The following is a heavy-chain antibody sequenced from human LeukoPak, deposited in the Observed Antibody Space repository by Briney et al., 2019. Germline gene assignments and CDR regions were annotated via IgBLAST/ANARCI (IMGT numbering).Heavy chain of an antibody. CDR1: GGSISSGGYY. CDR3: ARVSSIAARPYWYFDL. D-gene: IGHD6-6*01. J-gene: IGHJ2*01. V-gene: IGHV4-31*03. Sequence: SETLSLTCTVPGGSISSGGYYWSWIRQHPGKGLEWIGYIYYSGSTYYNPSLKSRVTISVDTSKNQFSLKLSSVTAADTAVYYCARVSSIAARPYWYFDLWGRGTLVTVSS. CDR2: IYYSGST.